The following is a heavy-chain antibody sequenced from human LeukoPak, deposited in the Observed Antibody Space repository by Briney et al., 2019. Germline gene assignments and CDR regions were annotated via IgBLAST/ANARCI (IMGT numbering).Heavy chain of an antibody. J-gene: IGHJ3*02. CDR3: ARGDFYAFDI. D-gene: IGHD2/OR15-2a*01. CDR1: GGSISSYY. Sequence: SETLSLTCTVSGGSISSYYWSWIRQPPGKGLEWIGYIYYSGSTNHNPSLKSRVTTSVGTSKNQFSLKLSSVTAADTAVYYCARGDFYAFDIWGQGTMVTVSS. V-gene: IGHV4-59*01. CDR2: IYYSGST.